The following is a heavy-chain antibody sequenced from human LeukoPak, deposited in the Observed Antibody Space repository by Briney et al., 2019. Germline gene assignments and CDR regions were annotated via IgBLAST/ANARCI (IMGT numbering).Heavy chain of an antibody. J-gene: IGHJ4*02. D-gene: IGHD2-21*02. CDR2: IYHSGST. Sequence: GSLRLSCAASGFTFSDYYMSWIRQPPGKGLEWIGEIYHSGSTNYNPSLKSRVTISVDKSKNQFSLKLSSVTAADTAVYYCARGSCGGDCRRQFDYWGQGTLVTVSS. CDR3: ARGSCGGDCRRQFDY. V-gene: IGHV4-34*01. CDR1: GFTFSDYY.